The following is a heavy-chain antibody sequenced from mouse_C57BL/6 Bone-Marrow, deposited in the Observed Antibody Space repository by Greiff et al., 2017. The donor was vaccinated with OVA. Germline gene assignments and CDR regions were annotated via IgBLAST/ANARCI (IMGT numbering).Heavy chain of an antibody. CDR2: ISYSGST. CDR1: GYSITSGYD. D-gene: IGHD2-3*01. V-gene: IGHV3-1*01. CDR3: ARAYDGYYGGFAY. J-gene: IGHJ3*01. Sequence: DVQLQESGPGMVKPSQSLSLTCTVTGYSITSGYDWHWIRHFPGNKLEWMGYISYSGSTNYNPSLKSRISITHDTSKNHFFLKLNSVTTEDTATYYCARAYDGYYGGFAYWGQGTLVTVSA.